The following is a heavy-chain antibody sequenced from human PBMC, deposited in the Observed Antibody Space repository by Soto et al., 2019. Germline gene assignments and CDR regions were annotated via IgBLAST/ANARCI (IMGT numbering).Heavy chain of an antibody. J-gene: IGHJ4*01. CDR2: ISGYNGDI. CDR1: GYTFNRHG. V-gene: IGHV1-18*04. Sequence: QVHLVQSGGEVKKPGASVKVSCKASGYTFNRHGITWVRQAPGQGLEWRGWISGYNGDINYEQKFRGRVTLSSDTLTSTVYLELKSLRFDDTAGYYCARVRIVGAREIDFWGHGTLVTVSS. CDR3: ARVRIVGAREIDF. D-gene: IGHD1-26*01.